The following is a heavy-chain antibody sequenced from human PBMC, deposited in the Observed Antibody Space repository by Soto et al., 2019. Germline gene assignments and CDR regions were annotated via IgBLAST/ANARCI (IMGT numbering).Heavy chain of an antibody. D-gene: IGHD2-21*02. CDR3: ARESVVVTAIGY. CDR1: GFTLSSYA. CDR2: ISYDGSNK. J-gene: IGHJ4*02. V-gene: IGHV3-30-3*01. Sequence: GGALRLPCGASGFTLSSYAMHWVRQAPGKGLEWVAVISYDGSNKYYADSVKGRFTISRDNSKNTLYLQMHSLRAEDTAVYYCARESVVVTAIGYWGQGTLVTVSS.